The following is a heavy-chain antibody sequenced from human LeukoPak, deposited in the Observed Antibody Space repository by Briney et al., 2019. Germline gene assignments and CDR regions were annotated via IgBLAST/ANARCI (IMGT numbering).Heavy chain of an antibody. CDR3: ARGGKHCSSTSCYRWTFDY. V-gene: IGHV6-1*01. Sequence: SQTLSHTCAISGDSVSSNSAAWNWIRQSPSRGLEWLGRTYCRSKWYNDYAVSVKSRITINPDTSKNQFSLQLNSVTPEDTAVYYCARGGKHCSSTSCYRWTFDYWGQGTLVTVSS. J-gene: IGHJ4*02. D-gene: IGHD2-2*01. CDR2: TYCRSKWYN. CDR1: GDSVSSNSAA.